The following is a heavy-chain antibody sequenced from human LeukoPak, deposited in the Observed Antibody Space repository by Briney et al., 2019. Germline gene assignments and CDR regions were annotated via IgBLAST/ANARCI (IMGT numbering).Heavy chain of an antibody. J-gene: IGHJ4*02. CDR3: AKWVYDSSGYYADY. CDR1: GFTFSSYA. CDR2: ISGSGGST. Sequence: GGSLRLSCAASGFTFSSYAMSWVRQAPGKGLEWVSAISGSGGSTYYADSVKGRSTISRDNSKNTLYLQMNSLRAEDTAVYYCAKWVYDSSGYYADYWGQGTLVTVSS. V-gene: IGHV3-23*01. D-gene: IGHD3-22*01.